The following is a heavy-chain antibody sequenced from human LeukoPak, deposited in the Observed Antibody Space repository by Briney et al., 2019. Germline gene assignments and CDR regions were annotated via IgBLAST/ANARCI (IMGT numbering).Heavy chain of an antibody. CDR3: ARGPYYDSSGYYYGYYGMDV. CDR1: GYTFTSYD. J-gene: IGHJ6*02. V-gene: IGHV1-8*01. D-gene: IGHD3-22*01. CDR2: MNPNSGNT. Sequence: ASVKVSCRASGYTFTSYDINWVRQATGQGLEWMGWMNPNSGNTGYAQKFQGRVTMTRNTSISTAYMELSSLRSEDTAVYYCARGPYYDSSGYYYGYYGMDVWGQGTTVIVSS.